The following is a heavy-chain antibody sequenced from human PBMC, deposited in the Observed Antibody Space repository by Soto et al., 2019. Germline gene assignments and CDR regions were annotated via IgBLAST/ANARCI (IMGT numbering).Heavy chain of an antibody. J-gene: IGHJ5*02. CDR1: GYAFSNND. V-gene: IGHV1-8*01. Sequence: ASVKVSCKASGYAFSNNDISWVRQSTGQGLEWMGWMNPNSGNGGYAQKFQGRVTMTRDTSTSTAYMELSSLASDDTAIYYCARMATSGTLNWFDPWGQGTLVTVSS. CDR2: MNPNSGNG. CDR3: ARMATSGTLNWFDP.